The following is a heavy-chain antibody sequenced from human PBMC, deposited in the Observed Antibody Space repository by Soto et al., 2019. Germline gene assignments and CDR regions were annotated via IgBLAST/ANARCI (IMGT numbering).Heavy chain of an antibody. CDR2: IDPSDSYT. D-gene: IGHD4-17*01. CDR3: ARHDHDYRNWFDP. CDR1: GYSFTSYW. Sequence: PGESLKISCKGSGYSFTSYWISWVRQMPGKGLEWMGRIDPSDSYTNYSPSFQGHVTISADKSISTAYLQWSSLKASDTAMYYCARHDHDYRNWFDPWGQGTLVTVSS. V-gene: IGHV5-10-1*01. J-gene: IGHJ5*02.